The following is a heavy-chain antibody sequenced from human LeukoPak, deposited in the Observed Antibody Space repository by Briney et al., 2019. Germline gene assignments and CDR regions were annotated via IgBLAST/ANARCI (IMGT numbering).Heavy chain of an antibody. CDR1: GLTFSNYW. V-gene: IGHV3-7*03. CDR2: VKQDGGEK. D-gene: IGHD6-13*01. CDR3: ARGGYSSSWYSDY. J-gene: IGHJ4*02. Sequence: GGSLRLSCAVSGLTFSNYWMTWVRQAPGKGLEWVANVKQDGGEKYYVDSVKGRFTISRDNAKNSLYLQMNSLRAEDTAVYYCARGGYSSSWYSDYWGQGTLVTVSS.